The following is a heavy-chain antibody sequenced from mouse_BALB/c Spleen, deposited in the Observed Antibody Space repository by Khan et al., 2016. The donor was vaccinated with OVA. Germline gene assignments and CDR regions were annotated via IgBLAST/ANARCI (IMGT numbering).Heavy chain of an antibody. D-gene: IGHD2-10*01. V-gene: IGHV2-6-1*01. CDR1: GFSLTNYG. CDR3: ARQPYYHYNVMDY. J-gene: IGHJ4*01. Sequence: VELVESGPGLVAPSQSLSITCTISGFSLTNYGVHWVRQPPGRGLEWLGVIWTDGSTTYNSALKSRLTITKDNSTSQAFLKMNSLQTDDTAIYFGARQPYYHYNVMDYGGQGTSVTVSS. CDR2: IWTDGST.